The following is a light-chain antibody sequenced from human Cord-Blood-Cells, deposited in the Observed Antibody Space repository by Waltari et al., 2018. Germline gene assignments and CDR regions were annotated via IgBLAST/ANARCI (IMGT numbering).Light chain of an antibody. CDR1: SSNIGAGYD. CDR3: QSYDSSLSV. Sequence: QSVLTQPPSVSGAPGQRVTISCTGSSSNIGAGYDVPWYQQLPGTAPKLLIHGNSNRPSGVPDRFSGSKSGTSASLAITGLQAEDEADYYCQSYDSSLSVFGGGTKLTVL. V-gene: IGLV1-40*01. J-gene: IGLJ3*02. CDR2: GNS.